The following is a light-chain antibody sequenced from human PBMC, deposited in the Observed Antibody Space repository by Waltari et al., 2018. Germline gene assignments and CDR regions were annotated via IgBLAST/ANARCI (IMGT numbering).Light chain of an antibody. Sequence: QSALPQPPSASGSPGQSVTISCTGTSSDVGGYNYVSWYQQHPGKAPNLMIYEVNNRPSGVPDRFSGSKSGNTASLTVSGLQAEDEADYYCSSYAGSNNYVLFGGGTKLTVL. J-gene: IGLJ2*01. CDR3: SSYAGSNNYVL. CDR1: SSDVGGYNY. V-gene: IGLV2-8*01. CDR2: EVN.